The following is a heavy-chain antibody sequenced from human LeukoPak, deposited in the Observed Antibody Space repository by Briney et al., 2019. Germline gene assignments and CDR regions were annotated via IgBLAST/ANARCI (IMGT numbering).Heavy chain of an antibody. CDR3: AKGPSYYYDSSGYHAFDI. J-gene: IGHJ3*02. Sequence: SLRLSCAASGFTFDDYAMHWVRQAPGKGLEWVSGISWNSGSIGYADSVKGRFTISRDNAKNSLYLQMNSLRAEDTALYYCAKGPSYYYDSSGYHAFDIWGQGTMVTVSS. CDR1: GFTFDDYA. D-gene: IGHD3-22*01. V-gene: IGHV3-9*01. CDR2: ISWNSGSI.